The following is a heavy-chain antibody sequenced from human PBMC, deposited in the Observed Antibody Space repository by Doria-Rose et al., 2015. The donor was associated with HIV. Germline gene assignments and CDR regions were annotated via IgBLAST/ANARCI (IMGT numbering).Heavy chain of an antibody. CDR3: ARIKSSRWYHKYYFDF. CDR1: GVSLSSPGMG. V-gene: IGHV2-26*01. D-gene: IGHD6-13*01. J-gene: IGHJ4*02. Sequence: PTETLTLTCTVSGVSLSSPGMGVSWIRQPPGKALEWLANIFSDDERSYTTSLKSRLTISRGTSKSQVVLTMTDMDPVETATYYCARIKSSRWYHKYYFDFWGQGTLVIVSA. CDR2: IFSDDER.